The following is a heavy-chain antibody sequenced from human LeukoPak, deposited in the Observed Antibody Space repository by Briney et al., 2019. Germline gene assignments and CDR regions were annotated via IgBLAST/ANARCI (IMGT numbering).Heavy chain of an antibody. D-gene: IGHD6-13*01. CDR1: GFTFSSYG. V-gene: IGHV3-21*01. Sequence: GGSLRLSCAASGFTFSSYGMNWVRQAPGKGLEWVSSISSSSAYIYCADSEKGRFTISRDNAKNSLYLQMNSLRVEDTAVYYCARGPRNSSSYQYFQHWGQGTLVTVSS. CDR2: ISSSSAYI. CDR3: ARGPRNSSSYQYFQH. J-gene: IGHJ1*01.